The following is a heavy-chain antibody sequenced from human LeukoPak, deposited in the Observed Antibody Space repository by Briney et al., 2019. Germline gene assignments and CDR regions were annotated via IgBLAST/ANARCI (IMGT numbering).Heavy chain of an antibody. J-gene: IGHJ3*02. CDR1: GYSFTSYW. Sequence: GESLKISCNGSGYSFTSYWIGWVRQMPGKGLEWMGIIYPGDSDTRYSPSFQGQVTISADKSISTAYLQWSSLKASDTAMYYCARRSDSSRDAFDIWGQGTMVTVSS. CDR3: ARRSDSSRDAFDI. D-gene: IGHD6-6*01. V-gene: IGHV5-51*01. CDR2: IYPGDSDT.